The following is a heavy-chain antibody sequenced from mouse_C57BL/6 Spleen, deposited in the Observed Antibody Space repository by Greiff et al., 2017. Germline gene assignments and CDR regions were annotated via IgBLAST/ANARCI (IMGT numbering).Heavy chain of an antibody. J-gene: IGHJ2*01. CDR2: IHPNSGST. Sequence: QVQLQQPGAELVKPGASVKLSCKASGYTFTSYWMHWVKQRPGQGLEWIGMIHPNSGSTNYNEKFKSKATLTVDKSSSTAYMQISSLTSEDSAVYYCARGGDGYSYYFDYWGQGTTLTVSS. CDR3: ARGGDGYSYYFDY. V-gene: IGHV1-64*01. CDR1: GYTFTSYW. D-gene: IGHD2-3*01.